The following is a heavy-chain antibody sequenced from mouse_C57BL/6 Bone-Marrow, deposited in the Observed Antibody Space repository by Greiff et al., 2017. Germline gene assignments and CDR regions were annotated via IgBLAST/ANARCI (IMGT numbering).Heavy chain of an antibody. Sequence: QVQLQQSGAELVRPGTSVKLSCKASGYTFTNYWIGWAKQRPGHGLEWIGDIYPGGGYTNYNEQFKGKATLTANKSSSTAYMQFSSLTAEDAANYYCARRDGYYLDYWGQGTTLTVSS. J-gene: IGHJ2*01. CDR3: ARRDGYYLDY. CDR1: GYTFTNYW. V-gene: IGHV1-63*01. CDR2: IYPGGGYT. D-gene: IGHD2-3*01.